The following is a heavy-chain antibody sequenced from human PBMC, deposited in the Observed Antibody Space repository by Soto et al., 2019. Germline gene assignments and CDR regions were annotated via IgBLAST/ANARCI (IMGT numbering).Heavy chain of an antibody. CDR2: IIPMCGTG. D-gene: IGHD2-2*01. V-gene: IGHV1-69*12. CDR1: GGTFSTYT. Sequence: QVQLVQSGAEVKKPGSSVKVSCKASGGTFSTYTISWVRQAPGQGLEWMGGIIPMCGTGNYAQKFQGRVTITADESTNTAYMELSSLRSEDTAVYYCARRYCISPSCHYYGLDVWGQGTTVTVSS. J-gene: IGHJ6*02. CDR3: ARRYCISPSCHYYGLDV.